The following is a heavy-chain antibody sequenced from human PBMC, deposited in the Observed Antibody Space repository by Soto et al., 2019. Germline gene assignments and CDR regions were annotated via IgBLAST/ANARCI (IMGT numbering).Heavy chain of an antibody. CDR1: GYTFTSYY. D-gene: IGHD3-10*01. Sequence: QVQLVQSGAEVKKPGASVKVSCKASGYTFTSYYMHWVRQAPGQGLEWMGIINPSGGSTSYAQKCQGKGTMTRDTSTSTVHMELSSRRSEDTAGYYCAKDYYGSGGGGYYYYGMDVWGQGTTVTVSS. J-gene: IGHJ6*02. CDR3: AKDYYGSGGGGYYYYGMDV. CDR2: INPSGGST. V-gene: IGHV1-46*03.